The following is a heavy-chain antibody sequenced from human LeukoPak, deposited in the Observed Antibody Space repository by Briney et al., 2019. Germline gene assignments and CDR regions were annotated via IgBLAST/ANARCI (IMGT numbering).Heavy chain of an antibody. V-gene: IGHV4-4*07. CDR1: AGSVSSYY. D-gene: IGHD4-11*01. J-gene: IGHJ6*03. CDR2: IYTGGST. CDR3: ARGPYSIPHMDV. Sequence: SQTLSLTCTVSAGSVSSYYWSWIRQPAGKGLEWIGRIYTGGSTNSKPSLKSRVTMSGDTSKNQLPLKLSSVTAADTAVYYCARGPYSIPHMDVWGKGTTVTVSS.